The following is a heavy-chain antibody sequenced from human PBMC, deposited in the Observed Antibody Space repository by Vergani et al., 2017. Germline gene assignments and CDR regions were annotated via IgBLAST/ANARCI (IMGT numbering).Heavy chain of an antibody. CDR3: ARGGKLLWFGP. J-gene: IGHJ5*02. CDR1: GGSISSSSYY. CDR2: INHSGST. D-gene: IGHD3-10*01. V-gene: IGHV4-39*07. Sequence: QLQLQESGPGLVKPSETLSLTCTVSGGSISSSSYYWSWIRQPPGKGLEWIGEINHSGSTNYNPSLKSRVTISVDTSKNQFSLKLSSVTAAVTAVYYCARGGKLLWFGPWGQGTLVTVSS.